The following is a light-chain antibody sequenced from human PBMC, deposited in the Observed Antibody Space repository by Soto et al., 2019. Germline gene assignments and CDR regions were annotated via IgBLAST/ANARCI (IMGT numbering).Light chain of an antibody. CDR3: QQCGSSLFT. J-gene: IGKJ3*01. CDR1: QSVSSSY. CDR2: DAS. Sequence: EIVLTQSPGTLSLSPGERATLSCRASQSVSSSYLAWYQQKPGQAPRLLIYDASSRATGIPDRFSGSGSGTDFTLTISRLEPEDFPVYSFQQCGSSLFTFGPGTKVAIK. V-gene: IGKV3-20*01.